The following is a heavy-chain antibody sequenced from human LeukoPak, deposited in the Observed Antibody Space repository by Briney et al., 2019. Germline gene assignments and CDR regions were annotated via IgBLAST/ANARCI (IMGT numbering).Heavy chain of an antibody. J-gene: IGHJ4*02. CDR1: GYTFTSYG. CDR2: ISAYNGNT. Sequence: ASVKVSCKASGYTFTSYGISWVRQAPGQGLEWMGWISAYNGNTNYAQKLQGRVTMTTDTSTSTAYMELSRLRSDDTAVYYCARGPRYCSGGSCYSAYYDYWGQGTLVTVSS. D-gene: IGHD2-15*01. V-gene: IGHV1-18*01. CDR3: ARGPRYCSGGSCYSAYYDY.